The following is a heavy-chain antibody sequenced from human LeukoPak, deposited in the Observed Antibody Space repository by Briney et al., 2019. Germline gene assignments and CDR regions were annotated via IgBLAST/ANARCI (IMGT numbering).Heavy chain of an antibody. CDR2: IYYSGST. Sequence: SETLSLTCTVSGGSISSSSYYWGWIRQPPGKGLEWIGSIYYSGSTYYNPSLKSRVTISVDTSKNQFSPKLSSVTAADTAVYYCARMGIAVAGRWGYFDYWGQGTLVTVSS. CDR1: GGSISSSSYY. D-gene: IGHD6-19*01. CDR3: ARMGIAVAGRWGYFDY. J-gene: IGHJ4*02. V-gene: IGHV4-39*07.